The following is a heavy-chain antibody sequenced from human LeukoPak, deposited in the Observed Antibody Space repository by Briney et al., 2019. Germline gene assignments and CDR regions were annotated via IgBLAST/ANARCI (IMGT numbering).Heavy chain of an antibody. V-gene: IGHV1-69*13. Sequence: SVKVSCKASGGTFSSYAISWVRQAPGQGLEWMGGIIHIFGAANYAQKFQGRVTITADESTSTAYMELSSLRSEDTAVYYCARPSARGAAAGTSLYYYGMDVWGKGTTVTVSS. D-gene: IGHD6-13*01. CDR2: IIHIFGAA. J-gene: IGHJ6*04. CDR3: ARPSARGAAAGTSLYYYGMDV. CDR1: GGTFSSYA.